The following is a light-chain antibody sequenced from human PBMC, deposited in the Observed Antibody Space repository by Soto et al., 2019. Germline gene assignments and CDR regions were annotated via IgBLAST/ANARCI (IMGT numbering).Light chain of an antibody. CDR1: QSVNSNF. Sequence: IVVTQSPGTLSLSPGERATLSCRASQSVNSNFLAWYQQKPGQAPSLLVYGSSTRAAGVSDTFSGSGSGTDFTLNISRLEPEDFAVYYCQQYGRSPLLYTFGQGTKLGVK. V-gene: IGKV3-20*01. J-gene: IGKJ2*01. CDR2: GSS. CDR3: QQYGRSPLLYT.